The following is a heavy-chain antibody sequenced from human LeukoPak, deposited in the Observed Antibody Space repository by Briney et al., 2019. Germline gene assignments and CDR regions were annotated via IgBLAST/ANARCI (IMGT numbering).Heavy chain of an antibody. D-gene: IGHD2-15*01. CDR2: ISSSRSYI. V-gene: IGHV3-21*01. CDR1: GFTFSSYS. J-gene: IGHJ4*02. Sequence: GGSLRLSCAASGFTFSSYSMNWVRQAPGKGLEWVSSISSSRSYIYYADSVKGRFTISRDNAKNSLYLQMNSLRAEDTAVYYCARVAQYCSGGSCFDYWGQGTLVTVSS. CDR3: ARVAQYCSGGSCFDY.